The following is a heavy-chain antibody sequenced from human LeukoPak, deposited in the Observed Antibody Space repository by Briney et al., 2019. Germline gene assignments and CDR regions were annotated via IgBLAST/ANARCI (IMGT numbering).Heavy chain of an antibody. Sequence: SETLSLTCAVYGGSFSGYYWSWICQPPGKGLEWIGEINHSGSTNYNPSLKSRVTISVDTSKNQFSLKLSSVTAADTAVYYCARAVRRTIFGVVILDHFDYWGQGTLVTVSS. CDR2: INHSGST. CDR1: GGSFSGYY. D-gene: IGHD3-3*01. V-gene: IGHV4-34*01. CDR3: ARAVRRTIFGVVILDHFDY. J-gene: IGHJ4*02.